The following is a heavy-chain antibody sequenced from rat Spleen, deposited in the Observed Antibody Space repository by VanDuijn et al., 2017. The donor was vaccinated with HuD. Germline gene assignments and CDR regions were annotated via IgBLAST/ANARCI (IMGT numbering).Heavy chain of an antibody. D-gene: IGHD1-9*01. CDR2: ISYGDSSGHSST. CDR3: ARHGYNSYFDY. J-gene: IGHJ1*01. CDR1: GFTFSDFF. V-gene: IGHV5-29*01. Sequence: EVQLVESDGGLVQPGRSLNLSCAASGFTFSDFFMAWVRQAPAKGLEWVATISYGDSSGHSSTYYRDSVKGRFTISRYNTKSTLYLQMDGLRSEDTATYFCARHGYNSYFDYWGPGTMVTVSS.